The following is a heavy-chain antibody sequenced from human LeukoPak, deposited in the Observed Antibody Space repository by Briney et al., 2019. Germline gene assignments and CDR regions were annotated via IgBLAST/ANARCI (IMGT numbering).Heavy chain of an antibody. CDR3: AGPPKNGRSDAFDI. J-gene: IGHJ3*02. V-gene: IGHV4-34*01. CDR2: INHSEST. CDR1: GVSFSGYY. D-gene: IGHD2-15*01. Sequence: SETLSLTCAVYGVSFSGYYWSWIRQPPGKGLEWIGEINHSESTNYNPSLKSRHTISVDTSKNQFSLKLRSVTAADTAVYYCAGPPKNGRSDAFDIWGQGTMVTVSS.